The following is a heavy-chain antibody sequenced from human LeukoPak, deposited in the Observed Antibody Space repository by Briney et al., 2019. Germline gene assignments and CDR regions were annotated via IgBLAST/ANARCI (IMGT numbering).Heavy chain of an antibody. V-gene: IGHV1-2*02. CDR3: ARYCSTATCSEGDVY. J-gene: IGHJ4*02. D-gene: IGHD2-2*01. Sequence: DSVMVSCKASGYTFTGYYIHWVRQAPGQGLEWMGWNNPNSGDTKYAQKFKGRVTMTRDTSISTAYMELNSLRSDDTAVYYCARYCSTATCSEGDVYWGQGTLVTVSS. CDR2: NNPNSGDT. CDR1: GYTFTGYY.